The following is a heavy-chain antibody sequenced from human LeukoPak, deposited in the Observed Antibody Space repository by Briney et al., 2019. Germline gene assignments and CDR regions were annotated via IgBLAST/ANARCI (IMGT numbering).Heavy chain of an antibody. CDR2: IGIDSGNT. CDR3: ARDYKYAFDN. CDR1: GLTFSNYA. J-gene: IGHJ4*02. V-gene: IGHV3-48*01. D-gene: IGHD5-24*01. Sequence: PGGSLRPSCTASGLTFSNYATTWVRQAPGKGLEWISYIGIDSGNTNYADSVKGRFTISGDKAKNSLYLQMNSLRVEDTAVYYCARDYKYAFDNWGQGTLVTVSS.